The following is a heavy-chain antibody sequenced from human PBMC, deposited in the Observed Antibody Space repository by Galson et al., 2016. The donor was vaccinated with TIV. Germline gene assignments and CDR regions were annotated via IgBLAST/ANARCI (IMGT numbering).Heavy chain of an antibody. CDR1: GFTFDDYA. V-gene: IGHV3-9*01. J-gene: IGHJ6*02. D-gene: IGHD4-23*01. CDR3: AKARIRDYGGNGHYYYYGMDV. CDR2: ISWNSANR. Sequence: SLRLSCAASGFTFDDYATHWVRQPPGKGLEWVSGISWNSANRGYSNSVQGRFSISRDNAKNSLYLQMNSLRAEDTALYYCAKARIRDYGGNGHYYYYGMDVWGQGTTVTVSS.